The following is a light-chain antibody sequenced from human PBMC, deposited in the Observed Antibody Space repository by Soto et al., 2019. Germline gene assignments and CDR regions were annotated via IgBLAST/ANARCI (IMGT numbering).Light chain of an antibody. Sequence: QSVLTQPPSVSAAPGQTATISCSGSSSNIGNNYVSWYQQLPGTAPKLLIYDNDKRPSGIPDRFSGSKSGTSATLGVTGLQTGDEADYYCATWDSSLSAGVFGGGTKLTVL. J-gene: IGLJ2*01. CDR3: ATWDSSLSAGV. V-gene: IGLV1-51*01. CDR1: SSNIGNNY. CDR2: DND.